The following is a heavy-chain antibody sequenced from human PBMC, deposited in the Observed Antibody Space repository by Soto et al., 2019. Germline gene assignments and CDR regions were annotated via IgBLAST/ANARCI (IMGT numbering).Heavy chain of an antibody. D-gene: IGHD3-10*01. CDR3: ARLGFGELGGMWYYGMDV. V-gene: IGHV1-69*13. J-gene: IGHJ6*02. Sequence: ASVKVSCKASGYTFTSYGISWVRQAPGQGLEWMGGIIPNFGTANYAQKFQGRVTITADESTSTAYMELSSLRSEDTAVYYCARLGFGELGGMWYYGMDVWGQGTTVTVSS. CDR1: GYTFTSYG. CDR2: IIPNFGTA.